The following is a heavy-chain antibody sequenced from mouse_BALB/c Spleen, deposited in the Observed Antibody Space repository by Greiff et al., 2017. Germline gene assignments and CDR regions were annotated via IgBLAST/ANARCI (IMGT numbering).Heavy chain of an antibody. CDR2: INPSNGRT. CDR3: ARLGGDYDAY. Sequence: QVQLKQPGAELVKPGASVKLSCKASGYTFTSYWMHWVKQRPGQGLEWIGEINPSNGRTNYNEKFKSKATLTVDKSSSTAYMQLSSLTSEDSAVYYGARLGGDYDAYWGQGTLVTVSA. V-gene: IGHV1S81*02. J-gene: IGHJ3*01. D-gene: IGHD2-4*01. CDR1: GYTFTSYW.